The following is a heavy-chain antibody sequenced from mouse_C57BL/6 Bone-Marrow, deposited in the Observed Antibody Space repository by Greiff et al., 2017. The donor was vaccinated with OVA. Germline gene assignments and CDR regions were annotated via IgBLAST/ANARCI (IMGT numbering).Heavy chain of an antibody. J-gene: IGHJ3*01. CDR1: GFTFSNYW. D-gene: IGHD6-1*01. CDR2: IRLKSDNYAT. V-gene: IGHV6-3*01. CDR3: TVCSLAWFAY. Sequence: DVQLVESGGGLVQPGGSMKLSCVASGFTFSNYWMNWVRQSPEKGLEWVAQIRLKSDNYATHYAESVKGRFTISRDDSKSSVYLQMNNLRAEDTGSYYCTVCSLAWFAYWGQGTLVTVSA.